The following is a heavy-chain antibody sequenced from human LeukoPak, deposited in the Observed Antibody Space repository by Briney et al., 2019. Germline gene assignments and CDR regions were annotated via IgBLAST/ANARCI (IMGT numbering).Heavy chain of an antibody. J-gene: IGHJ4*02. D-gene: IGHD6-19*01. CDR3: ARSKAVAGPGSFDY. CDR2: INPSGGST. V-gene: IGHV1-46*01. Sequence: ASVKVSCKASGYTFTSYYMHWVRQAPGQGLEWMGIINPSGGSTSYAQKLQGRVTMTTDTSTSTAYMELRSLRSDDTAVYYCARSKAVAGPGSFDYWGQGTLVTVSS. CDR1: GYTFTSYY.